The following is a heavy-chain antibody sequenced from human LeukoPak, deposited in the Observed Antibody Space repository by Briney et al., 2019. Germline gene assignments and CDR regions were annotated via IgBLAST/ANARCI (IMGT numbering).Heavy chain of an antibody. CDR2: IIPIFGTA. CDR3: ARGLGISDTGAFDI. CDR1: GGTFSSYA. J-gene: IGHJ3*02. V-gene: IGHV1-69*01. Sequence: GASVKVSRKASGGTFSSYAISWVRQAPGQGLEWMGGIIPIFGTANYAQKFQGRVTITADESTSTAYMELSSLRSEDTAVYYCARGLGISDTGAFDIWGQGTMVTVSS. D-gene: IGHD2-21*01.